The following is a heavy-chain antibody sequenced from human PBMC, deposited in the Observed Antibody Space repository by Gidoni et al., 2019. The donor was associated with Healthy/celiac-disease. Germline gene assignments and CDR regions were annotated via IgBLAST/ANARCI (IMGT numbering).Heavy chain of an antibody. CDR3: ARDRDYYGSGSSYYYYGMDV. D-gene: IGHD3-10*01. CDR1: GYTFTSYG. V-gene: IGHV1-18*01. Sequence: QVQLVQSGAEVKKPGASVKVSCKASGYTFTSYGISWVRQAPGQGLEWMGWISAYNGNTNYAQKLQGRVTMTTDTSTSTAYMELRSLRSDDTAVYYCARDRDYYGSGSSYYYYGMDVWGQGTTVTVSS. J-gene: IGHJ6*02. CDR2: ISAYNGNT.